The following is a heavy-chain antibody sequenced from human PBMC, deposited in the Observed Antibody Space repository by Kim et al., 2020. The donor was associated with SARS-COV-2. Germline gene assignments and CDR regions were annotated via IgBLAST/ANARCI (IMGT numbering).Heavy chain of an antibody. CDR1: GGSISSSSYY. J-gene: IGHJ6*01. CDR2: IYYSGST. Sequence: SETLSLTCTVSGGSISSSSYYWGWIRQPPGKGLEWIGSIYYSGSTYYNPSLKSRVTISVDTSKNQFSLKLSSVTAADTAVYYCARDRGGSGSYYKYYYYG. V-gene: IGHV4-39*07. CDR3: ARDRGGSGSYYKYYYYG. D-gene: IGHD3-10*01.